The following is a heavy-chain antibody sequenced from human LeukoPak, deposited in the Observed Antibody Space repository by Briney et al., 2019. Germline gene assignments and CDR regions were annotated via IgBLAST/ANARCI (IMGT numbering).Heavy chain of an antibody. D-gene: IGHD2-2*01. J-gene: IGHJ4*02. Sequence: IIASVVSTYYAASVKGRFTISRDNSKNTLYLQMNSLRAEDTAVYYCAKSTDIVVVPGTIEDYWGQGTLVTVSS. CDR2: IIASVVST. CDR3: AKSTDIVVVPGTIEDY. V-gene: IGHV3-23*01.